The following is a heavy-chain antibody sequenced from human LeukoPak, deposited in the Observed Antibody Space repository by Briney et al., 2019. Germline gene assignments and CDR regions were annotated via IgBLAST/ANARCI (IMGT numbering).Heavy chain of an antibody. J-gene: IGHJ4*02. CDR3: ALMGYSGYDGLPVFDY. CDR2: ISSSSSYI. D-gene: IGHD5-12*01. CDR1: GFTFSSYS. Sequence: PGGSLRLSCAASGFTFSSYSMNWVRQAPGKGLEWVSSISSSSSYIYYADSVKGRFTISRDNAKNSLYLQMNSLRAEDTAVYYCALMGYSGYDGLPVFDYWGQGTLVTVSS. V-gene: IGHV3-21*01.